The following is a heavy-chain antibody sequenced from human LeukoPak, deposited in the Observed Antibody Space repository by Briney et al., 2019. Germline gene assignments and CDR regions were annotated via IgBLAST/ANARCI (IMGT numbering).Heavy chain of an antibody. D-gene: IGHD2-21*02. CDR2: IYHSGST. V-gene: IGHV4-38-2*02. Sequence: SETLSLTCTVSGYSISSGYYWCWIRQPPGKGLEWIGSIYHSGSTYYNPSLKSRVTISVDTSKNQFSLKLSSVTAADTAVYYCARRTTSIGWRPSESPSCFDYWGQGTLATVSS. CDR1: GYSISSGYY. J-gene: IGHJ4*02. CDR3: ARRTTSIGWRPSESPSCFDY.